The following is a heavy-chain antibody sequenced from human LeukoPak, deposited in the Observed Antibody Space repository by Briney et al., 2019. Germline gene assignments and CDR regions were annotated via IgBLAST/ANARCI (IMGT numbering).Heavy chain of an antibody. J-gene: IGHJ3*01. V-gene: IGHV4-39*07. CDR1: GGSISSSTYY. Sequence: PSETLSLTCTVSGGSISSSTYYWGWIRQPPGKGLEWIGSIYYSGSTYYNPSLKSRVTMSVDTSKNQFSLKLSSVTAADTAVYYCARGPDDAFDFWGQGTMVTVSS. CDR3: ARGPDDAFDF. CDR2: IYYSGST.